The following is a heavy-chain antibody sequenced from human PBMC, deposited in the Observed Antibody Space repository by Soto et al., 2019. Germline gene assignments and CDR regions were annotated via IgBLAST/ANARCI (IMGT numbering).Heavy chain of an antibody. CDR1: GGTFSSYA. D-gene: IGHD2-15*01. Sequence: QVQLVQSGAEVKKPGSSVKVSCKASGGTFSSYAISWVRQAPGQGLEWMGGIIPIFGTANYAQKYQGRVTITADESTSTAYLELSSLRSEDTAVYYCARDRLGYCSGASCYYTDYWGQGTLVTVSS. CDR2: IIPIFGTA. J-gene: IGHJ4*02. V-gene: IGHV1-69*01. CDR3: ARDRLGYCSGASCYYTDY.